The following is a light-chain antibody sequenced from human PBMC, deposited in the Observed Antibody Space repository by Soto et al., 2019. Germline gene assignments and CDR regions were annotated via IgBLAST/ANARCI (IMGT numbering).Light chain of an antibody. CDR3: QQYGSSPWT. V-gene: IGKV3-20*01. J-gene: IGKJ1*01. Sequence: EIVLTQSPGTLSLSPGERATLSCGASQSVNSNYLAWYQQKPGQPPRVLIHDASSRATGIPDRFSGSGSGTDFTLTISRLEPEDFAVYYCQQYGSSPWTFGQGTKVDIK. CDR1: QSVNSNY. CDR2: DAS.